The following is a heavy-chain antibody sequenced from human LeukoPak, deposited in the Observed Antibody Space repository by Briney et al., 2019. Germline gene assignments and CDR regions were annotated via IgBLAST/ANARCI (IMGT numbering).Heavy chain of an antibody. CDR2: INHSGST. V-gene: IGHV4-34*01. J-gene: IGHJ4*02. D-gene: IGHD3-22*01. Sequence: SETLSLTCAVSGGSFSGYYWSWIRQPPGKGLEWIGEINHSGSTNYNPSLKSRVTISGDTSENQFSLRLSSVTAADTAVYYCARASYSYDISGWVPFDYWGQGTLVTVSS. CDR1: GGSFSGYY. CDR3: ARASYSYDISGWVPFDY.